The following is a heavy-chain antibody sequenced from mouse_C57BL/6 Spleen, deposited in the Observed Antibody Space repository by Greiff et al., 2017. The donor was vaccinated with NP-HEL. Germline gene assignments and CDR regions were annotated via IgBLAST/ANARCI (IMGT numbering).Heavy chain of an antibody. J-gene: IGHJ2*01. CDR2: IYPGDGDT. D-gene: IGHD1-1*01. CDR3: ARELRRSWSGFDY. CDR1: GYAFSSSW. V-gene: IGHV1-82*01. Sequence: QVQLKQSGPELVKPGASVKISCKASGYAFSSSWMNWVKQRPGKGLEWIGRIYPGDGDTNYNGKFKGKATLTADKSSSTAYMQLSSLTSEDSAVYCCARELRRSWSGFDYWGQGTTLTVSS.